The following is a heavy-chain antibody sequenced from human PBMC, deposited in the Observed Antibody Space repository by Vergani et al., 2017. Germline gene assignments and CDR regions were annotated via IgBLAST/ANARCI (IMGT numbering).Heavy chain of an antibody. D-gene: IGHD3-22*01. J-gene: IGHJ4*02. CDR2: MNPNSGNT. CDR3: ARDTYYYDSSALGTFDY. V-gene: IGHV1-8*01. Sequence: QVQLVQSGAEVKKPGASVKVSCKASGYTFTSYDINWVRQATGQGLEWMGWMNPNSGNTGYAQKFQGRVTMTRNTSISTAYMELSSLRSEDTAVYYCARDTYYYDSSALGTFDYWGQGTLVTVSS. CDR1: GYTFTSYD.